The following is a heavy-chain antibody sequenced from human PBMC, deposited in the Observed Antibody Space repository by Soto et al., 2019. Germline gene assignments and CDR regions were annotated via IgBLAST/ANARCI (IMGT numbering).Heavy chain of an antibody. CDR3: AIVPYGDSFF. J-gene: IGHJ4*02. V-gene: IGHV3-30*03. Sequence: QVQLVESGGGVVQPGRSLRLSCAASSFTFTSYDLHWVRQAPGKGLEWVAFISSDGTKKYYADSVKGRFTISRDNSKNTLYLQMNSLRPEDTAVYHCAIVPYGDSFFWGQGTLLTVSS. CDR2: ISSDGTKK. CDR1: SFTFTSYD. D-gene: IGHD4-17*01.